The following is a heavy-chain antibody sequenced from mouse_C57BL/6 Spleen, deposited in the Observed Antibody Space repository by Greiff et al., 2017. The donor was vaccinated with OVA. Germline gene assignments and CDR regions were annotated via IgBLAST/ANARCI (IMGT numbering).Heavy chain of an antibody. Sequence: QVQLQQPGAELVRPGSSVKLSCKASGYTFTSYWMHWVKQRPIQGLEWIGNIDPSDSETHYNQKFKDKATVTVDKSSNTAYMQLSSLTSEDSAVYYCARSFYDGYRFAYWGQGTLVTVSA. CDR3: ARSFYDGYRFAY. CDR2: IDPSDSET. CDR1: GYTFTSYW. J-gene: IGHJ3*01. D-gene: IGHD2-3*01. V-gene: IGHV1-52*01.